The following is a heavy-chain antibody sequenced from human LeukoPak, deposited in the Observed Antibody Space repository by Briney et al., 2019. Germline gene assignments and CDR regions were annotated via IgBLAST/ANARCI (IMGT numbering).Heavy chain of an antibody. CDR3: ARHRSEYSSSWYYYYYYMDV. V-gene: IGHV4-34*01. D-gene: IGHD6-13*01. CDR2: INHSGST. Sequence: PSETLSLTCAVYGVSFSGYYWSWIRPPPGKGLEWIGEINHSGSTNYNPSLKSRATISVDTSKNQFSLKLSSVTAADTAVHYCARHRSEYSSSWYYYYYYMDVWGKGTTVTISS. J-gene: IGHJ6*03. CDR1: GVSFSGYY.